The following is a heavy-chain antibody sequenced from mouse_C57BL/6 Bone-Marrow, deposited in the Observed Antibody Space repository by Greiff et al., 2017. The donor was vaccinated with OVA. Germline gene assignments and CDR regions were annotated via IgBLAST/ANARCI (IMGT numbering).Heavy chain of an antibody. CDR1: GFTFTDYY. J-gene: IGHJ2*01. Sequence: EVMLVESGGGLVQPGGSLSLSCAASGFTFTDYYMSWVRQPPGKALEWLGFIRNKANGYTTEYSASVKGRFTISRDNSQSILYLQMNALRAEDSATYYCARSPDGHEDYFDYWGQGTTLTVSS. D-gene: IGHD2-2*01. V-gene: IGHV7-3*01. CDR3: ARSPDGHEDYFDY. CDR2: IRNKANGYTT.